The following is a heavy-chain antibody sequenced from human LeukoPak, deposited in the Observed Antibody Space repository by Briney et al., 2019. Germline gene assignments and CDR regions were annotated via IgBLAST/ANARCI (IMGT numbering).Heavy chain of an antibody. CDR1: GGSISSYY. CDR2: IHYSGSA. V-gene: IGHV4-59*01. Sequence: SETLSLTCTVSGGSISSYYWSWIRQPPGKGLEWIGYIHYSGSANYNPSLPSLKSRVTISLDTSRNQFSLRLTSVTAADTAIYYCARVTGEYSSSWYRAFDVWGQGTMVTVSS. D-gene: IGHD6-13*01. J-gene: IGHJ3*01. CDR3: ARVTGEYSSSWYRAFDV.